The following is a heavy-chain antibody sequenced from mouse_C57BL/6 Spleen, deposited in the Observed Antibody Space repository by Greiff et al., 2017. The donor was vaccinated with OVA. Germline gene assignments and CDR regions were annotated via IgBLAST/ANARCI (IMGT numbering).Heavy chain of an antibody. J-gene: IGHJ1*03. V-gene: IGHV5-12*01. Sequence: DVMLVESGGGLVQPGGSLKLSCAASGFTFSDYYMYWVRQTPEKRLEWVAYISNGGGSTYYTDTVKGRFTISRDNAKNTLYLQMSRLKSEDTAMYYCARADYDFVVWGTGTTVTVSS. CDR2: ISNGGGST. CDR3: ARADYDFVV. CDR1: GFTFSDYY. D-gene: IGHD2-4*01.